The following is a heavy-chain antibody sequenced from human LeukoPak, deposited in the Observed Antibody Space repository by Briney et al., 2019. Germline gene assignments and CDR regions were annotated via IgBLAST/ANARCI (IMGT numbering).Heavy chain of an antibody. CDR1: GGTFSSYA. D-gene: IGHD6-6*01. CDR3: ARDVLGQLARNNWFDP. V-gene: IGHV1-69*13. Sequence: GASVKVTCKASGGTFSSYAISWVRQAPGQGLEWMGGIIPIFGTANYAQKFQGRVTITADESTSTAYMELSSLRSEDTAVYYCARDVLGQLARNNWFDPWGQGTLVTVSS. CDR2: IIPIFGTA. J-gene: IGHJ5*02.